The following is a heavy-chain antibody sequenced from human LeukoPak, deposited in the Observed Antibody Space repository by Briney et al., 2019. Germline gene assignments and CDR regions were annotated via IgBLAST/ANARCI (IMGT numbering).Heavy chain of an antibody. CDR1: GFTFSSYR. V-gene: IGHV3-21*01. D-gene: IGHD2-2*01. CDR3: ARDWYCSSTSCPLDY. CDR2: ISSSSSYI. Sequence: GGSLRLSCAASGFTFSSYRMNWVCQAPGKGLEWVSSISSSSSYIYYADSVKGRFTISRDNAKNSLYLQMNSLRAEDTAVYYCARDWYCSSTSCPLDYWGQGTLVTVSS. J-gene: IGHJ4*02.